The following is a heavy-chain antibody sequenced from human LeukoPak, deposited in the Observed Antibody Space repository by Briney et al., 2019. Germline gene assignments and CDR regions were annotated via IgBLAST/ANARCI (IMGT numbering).Heavy chain of an antibody. D-gene: IGHD2-15*01. CDR1: GFTFSSYA. J-gene: IGHJ4*02. CDR3: AKSVVVITFRFDD. V-gene: IGHV3-23*01. Sequence: PGGSLRLSCAASGFTFSSYAMSWVRQAPGKGLEWVSAISGSGGSTYYPDSVKGRFTISRDNSKNTLYLQMNSLRAEDTAVYYCAKSVVVITFRFDDWGQGALVTVSS. CDR2: ISGSGGST.